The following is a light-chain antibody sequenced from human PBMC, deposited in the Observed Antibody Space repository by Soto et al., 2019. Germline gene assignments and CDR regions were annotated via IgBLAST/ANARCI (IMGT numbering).Light chain of an antibody. J-gene: IGKJ1*01. CDR2: DAS. V-gene: IGKV1-5*01. CDR3: QQYNSYSWT. Sequence: DIQMTQSPSSVSASVGDRVTIACRASQTINSWLAWYQQKPGKAPKLLIYDASSLESGVPSRFSGSGSGTEFTLTISSLQPDDFATYYCQQYNSYSWTFGQGTKVDI. CDR1: QTINSW.